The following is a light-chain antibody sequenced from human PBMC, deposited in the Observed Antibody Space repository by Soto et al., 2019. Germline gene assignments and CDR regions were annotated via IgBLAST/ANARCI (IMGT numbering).Light chain of an antibody. J-gene: IGKJ1*01. CDR1: QSITSNY. V-gene: IGKV3-20*01. CDR3: QQYGSSPWT. Sequence: EIVLTQSPGTLSLSPGERATLSCRASQSITSNYLAWYQQKPGQAPRLLIYLASNRAAGIPDRFSGSGSGADCTLTITRLEPEDFAVYHCQQYGSSPWTFGQGTKVDIK. CDR2: LAS.